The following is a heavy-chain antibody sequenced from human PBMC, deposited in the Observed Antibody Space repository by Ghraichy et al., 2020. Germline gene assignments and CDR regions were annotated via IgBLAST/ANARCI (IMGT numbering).Heavy chain of an antibody. CDR1: GDSINNSDYY. V-gene: IGHV4-39*01. CDR3: ATGGLGFDP. J-gene: IGHJ5*02. Sequence: SETLSLTCAVSGDSINNSDYYWGWIRQPPGKGLEWIGNIYYSGSTYYNHSLESRVTISVDTSRNQMSLRLTSVTAADTAVYYCATGGLGFDPWGQGTLVSVSS. CDR2: IYYSGST. D-gene: IGHD2-8*02.